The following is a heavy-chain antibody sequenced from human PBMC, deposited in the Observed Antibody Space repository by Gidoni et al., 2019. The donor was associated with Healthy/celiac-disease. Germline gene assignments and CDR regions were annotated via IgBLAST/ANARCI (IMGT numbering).Heavy chain of an antibody. J-gene: IGHJ3*02. CDR1: GFTVSSNY. CDR3: AVGRSGMKSAFDI. V-gene: IGHV3-53*02. Sequence: EVQLVETGGGLIQHGGSLRLSCAASGFTVSSNYMSWVRQAPGKGLEWVSVIYSGGSTYYADSVKGRFTISRDNSKNTLYLQMNSLRAEDTAVYYCAVGRSGMKSAFDIWGQGTMVTVSS. CDR2: IYSGGST. D-gene: IGHD1-26*01.